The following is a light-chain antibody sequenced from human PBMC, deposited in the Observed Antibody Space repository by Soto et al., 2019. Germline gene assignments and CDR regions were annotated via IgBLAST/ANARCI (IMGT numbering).Light chain of an antibody. CDR2: DVS. V-gene: IGLV2-14*01. J-gene: IGLJ1*01. CDR3: SSYTSSSTRRYV. CDR1: SSDVGGYNY. Sequence: QSALTQPASVSGSPGQSITISCTGTSSDVGGYNYVSWYQQHPGTAPKLMIYDVSNRPSGVSNRFSGSKSGNTASLTISGLQAEDEADYYCSSYTSSSTRRYVFGTGTKLTVL.